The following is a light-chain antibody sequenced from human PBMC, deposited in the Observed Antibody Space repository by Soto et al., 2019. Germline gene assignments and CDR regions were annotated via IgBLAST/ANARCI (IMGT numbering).Light chain of an antibody. Sequence: QSALTQPASVSGSPGQSITISCTGTSSDIGETNYVSWYQQHPGKAPKLVIYDDSNRPSGVSNSFSGSKSANTASLTISGLQAEDEADYYCSSFRSSSTSYVFGTGTRSPS. CDR2: DDS. CDR3: SSFRSSSTSYV. V-gene: IGLV2-14*03. J-gene: IGLJ1*01. CDR1: SSDIGETNY.